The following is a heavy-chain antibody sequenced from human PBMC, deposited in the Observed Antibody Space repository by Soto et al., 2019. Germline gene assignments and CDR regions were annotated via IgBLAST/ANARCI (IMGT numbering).Heavy chain of an antibody. Sequence: PSETLSLTCTVSGDSINKYYWTWIRQPPGKGLEWTGYIYDSGSTSYNPSLKSRLTISVDTSKNQFSLKLKSVTAADTAVYYCARGTKYYYQGMDVWGQGTTVTVSS. J-gene: IGHJ6*02. CDR1: GDSINKYY. CDR2: IYDSGST. CDR3: ARGTKYYYQGMDV. V-gene: IGHV4-59*01.